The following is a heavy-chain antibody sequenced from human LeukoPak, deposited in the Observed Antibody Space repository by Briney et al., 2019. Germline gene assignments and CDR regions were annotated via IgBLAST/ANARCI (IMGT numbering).Heavy chain of an antibody. Sequence: SETLSLTCTVSGGSISSYYWSWIRQPPGKGLEWIGYIYYTGSTNYNPSLKSRVTISVDTSKNQFSLKLSSVTAADTAVYYCARSGGNSAPRLLGYWGQGTLVTVSS. J-gene: IGHJ4*02. V-gene: IGHV4-59*08. CDR2: IYYTGST. CDR1: GGSISSYY. D-gene: IGHD4-23*01. CDR3: ARSGGNSAPRLLGY.